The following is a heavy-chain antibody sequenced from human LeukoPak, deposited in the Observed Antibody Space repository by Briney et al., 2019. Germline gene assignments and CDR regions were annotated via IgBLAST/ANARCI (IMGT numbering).Heavy chain of an antibody. J-gene: IGHJ3*02. D-gene: IGHD5-12*01. CDR3: ARRLRTGGFDI. CDR1: GYRFTTYW. CDR2: IQPADSQT. V-gene: IGHV5-51*01. Sequence: GKSLKISCMGSGYRFTTYWIDWVRQVPGKGLEWMGLIQPADSQTRYNPSFQGQVTLSDDKSINTAYLQWSSLRPSDTAIYYCARRLRTGGFDIWGQGTEVTVSS.